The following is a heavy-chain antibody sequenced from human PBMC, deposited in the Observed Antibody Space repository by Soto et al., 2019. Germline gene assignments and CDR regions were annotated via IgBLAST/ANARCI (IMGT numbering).Heavy chain of an antibody. Sequence: SETLSLTRTVSGGSISSYYWIWIRQPQGKGLEWIGYIYYSGSTNYNPALKSRVTISVDTSKNQFSLKLSSVTAADTAVYYCGRGPTYYDILTGYYNAFDIWGQGTMVTVSS. D-gene: IGHD3-9*01. CDR1: GGSISSYY. J-gene: IGHJ3*02. CDR2: IYYSGST. V-gene: IGHV4-59*01. CDR3: GRGPTYYDILTGYYNAFDI.